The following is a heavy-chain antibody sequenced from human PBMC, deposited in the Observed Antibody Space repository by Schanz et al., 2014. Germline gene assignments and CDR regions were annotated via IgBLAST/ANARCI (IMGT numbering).Heavy chain of an antibody. CDR3: ARDLAGGGNDV. Sequence: QVQLVESGGGVVQPGRSLRLSCAASGFTFSSYGMHWVRQAPGKGLEWVAVISDDGSRRHYADFVTGRFTISRDNSKDTVYLQMNSLRAEDTAVYYCARDLAGGGNDVWGQGTLVTVSS. CDR1: GFTFSSYG. CDR2: ISDDGSRR. D-gene: IGHD2-15*01. J-gene: IGHJ4*02. V-gene: IGHV3-30*03.